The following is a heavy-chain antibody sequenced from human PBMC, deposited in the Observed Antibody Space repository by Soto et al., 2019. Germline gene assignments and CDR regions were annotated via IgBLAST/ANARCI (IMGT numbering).Heavy chain of an antibody. CDR2: ISTSGRTI. CDR3: ARTVDTAMISYFVDY. Sequence: QVQLVESGGGLVKPGGSLRLSCAASGFTFSDYYMNWIRQAPGKGLEWVSYISTSGRTIYSADSVKGRFTVSRDNAKNSLYLQMNSLRAEDTAVYYCARTVDTAMISYFVDYWGQGTRVTVSS. V-gene: IGHV3-11*01. D-gene: IGHD5-18*01. J-gene: IGHJ4*02. CDR1: GFTFSDYY.